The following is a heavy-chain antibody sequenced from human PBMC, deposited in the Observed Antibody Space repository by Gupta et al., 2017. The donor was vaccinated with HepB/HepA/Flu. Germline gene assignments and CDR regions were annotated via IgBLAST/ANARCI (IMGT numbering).Heavy chain of an antibody. CDR1: GGSLSGNY. J-gene: IGHJ5*02. D-gene: IGHD3/OR15-3a*01. V-gene: IGHV4-34*02. CDR3: ARGNFPSQSNFWAGFGVAPGGPFTLYP. Sequence: QVQLQQWGAGLLKPSDSLSLTCAVYGGSLSGNYWTWIRHFPGKGMEWIGEINSSGGTDYNLSLKNRVTTSLDTSKNQVSLKLTSVIAADTAVYYCARGNFPSQSNFWAGFGVAPGGPFTLYPWGQGTLGTVSS. CDR2: INSSGGT.